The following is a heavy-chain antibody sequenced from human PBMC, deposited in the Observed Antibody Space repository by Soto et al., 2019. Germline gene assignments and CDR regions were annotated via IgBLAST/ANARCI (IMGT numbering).Heavy chain of an antibody. V-gene: IGHV1-69*13. CDR1: GGTFSSFA. J-gene: IGHJ5*01. CDR2: IIPLSGTS. CDR3: ATGLVYDSSGYFLNWFDS. D-gene: IGHD3-22*01. Sequence: SVKVSCKASGGTFSSFAVTWVRQAPGQGLECLGGIIPLSGTSDSTPKFQGRVTITADESTGTAYMELTSLRTEDTALYYCATGLVYDSSGYFLNWFDSWGQGTLVTVS.